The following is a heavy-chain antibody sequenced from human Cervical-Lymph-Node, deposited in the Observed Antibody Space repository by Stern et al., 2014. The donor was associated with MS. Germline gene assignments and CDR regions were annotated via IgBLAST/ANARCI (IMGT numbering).Heavy chain of an antibody. J-gene: IGHJ4*02. CDR2: IWYDGSNK. CDR3: ARPYDYGDYVWWDY. Sequence: VHLVESGGGVVQPGRSLRLSCAASGFTFSSYGMHWVRQAPGKGLEWVAVIWYDGSNKYYADSVKGRFTISRDNSKNTLYLQMNSLRAEDTAVYYCARPYDYGDYVWWDYWGQGTLVTVSS. D-gene: IGHD4-17*01. CDR1: GFTFSSYG. V-gene: IGHV3-33*01.